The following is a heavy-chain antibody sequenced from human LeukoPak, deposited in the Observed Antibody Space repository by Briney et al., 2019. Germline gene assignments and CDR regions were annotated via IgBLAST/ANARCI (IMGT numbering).Heavy chain of an antibody. CDR3: AKSGIAYYYYYMDV. CDR1: GFTFSSYS. D-gene: IGHD6-13*01. V-gene: IGHV3-9*01. J-gene: IGHJ6*03. Sequence: GGSLRLSCAASGFTFSSYSMNWVRQAPGKGLEWVSGISWNSGSIGYADSVKGRFTISRDNAKNSLYLQMNSLRAEDTALYYCAKSGIAYYYYYMDVWGKGTTVTVSS. CDR2: ISWNSGSI.